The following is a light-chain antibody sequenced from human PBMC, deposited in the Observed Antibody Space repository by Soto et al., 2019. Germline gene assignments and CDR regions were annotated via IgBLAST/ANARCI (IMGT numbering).Light chain of an antibody. CDR3: QQYENLPT. V-gene: IGKV1-33*01. CDR1: QSISVY. J-gene: IGKJ5*01. CDR2: DAS. Sequence: DIQMTQSPSSLSASVGDRVAITCRASQSISVYLNWYQQKPGRAPKLLIYDASNLEAGVPSRFRGSGSGTDFTIAIRRLQPEDVATYYCQQYENLPTFGQGTRLEIK.